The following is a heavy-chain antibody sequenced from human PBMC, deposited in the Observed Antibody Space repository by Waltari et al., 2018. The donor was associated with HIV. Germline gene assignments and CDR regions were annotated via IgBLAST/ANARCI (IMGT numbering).Heavy chain of an antibody. Sequence: QLQLQESGSGLVKPSQTLSLTCAVSGGSISSGGYSWSWIRQPPGKGLEWIGYIYHSGSTYYNPSLKSRVTISVDRSKNQFSLKLSSVTAADTAVYYCASHPRDYYDRPDAFDIWGQGTMVTVSS. J-gene: IGHJ3*02. CDR1: GGSISSGGYS. CDR3: ASHPRDYYDRPDAFDI. CDR2: IYHSGST. D-gene: IGHD3-22*01. V-gene: IGHV4-30-2*01.